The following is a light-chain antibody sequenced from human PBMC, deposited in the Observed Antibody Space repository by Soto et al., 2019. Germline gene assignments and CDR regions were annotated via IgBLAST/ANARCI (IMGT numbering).Light chain of an antibody. J-gene: IGKJ5*01. CDR1: QTFSNSF. V-gene: IGKV3-20*01. CDR3: QQCGSSST. CDR2: GAS. Sequence: EIVLTQSPGTRSLSLGERATLSCRASQTFSNSFLSWFQQIPGQAPRLLIYGASMRATGIPDRFSGSGSGTDFTLTISRLEPEDLAVYYCQQCGSSSTFGQGTRLEIK.